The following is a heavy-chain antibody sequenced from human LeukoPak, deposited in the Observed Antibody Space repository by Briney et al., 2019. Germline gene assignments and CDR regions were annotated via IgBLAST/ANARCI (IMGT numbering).Heavy chain of an antibody. CDR3: ARGPMITFGGAKKYFDY. D-gene: IGHD3-16*01. CDR2: INHSGST. Sequence: SSETLSLTCAVYGGSFSGYYWSRIRQPPGKGLEWIGEINHSGSTNYNPSLKSRVTISVDTSKNQFSLKLSSVTAADTAVYYCARGPMITFGGAKKYFDYWGQGTLVTVSS. CDR1: GGSFSGYY. V-gene: IGHV4-34*01. J-gene: IGHJ4*02.